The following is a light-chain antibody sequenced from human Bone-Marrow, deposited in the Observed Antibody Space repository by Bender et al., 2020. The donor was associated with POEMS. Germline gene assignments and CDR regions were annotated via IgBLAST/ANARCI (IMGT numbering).Light chain of an antibody. V-gene: IGLV2-23*01. CDR3: SSYASPIHVI. Sequence: QSALTQPASVSGSPGQSITISCTGTSSDLGSYNLVSWYQQHPGKAPKLIIYEATTRPSGFYERFSGSVSGNTASLTISGLETEDEDDYFCSSYASPIHVICGRGTKLPVL. CDR2: EAT. CDR1: SSDLGSYNL. J-gene: IGLJ2*01.